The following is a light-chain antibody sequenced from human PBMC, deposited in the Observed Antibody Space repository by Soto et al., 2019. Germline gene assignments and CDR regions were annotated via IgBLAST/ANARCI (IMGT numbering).Light chain of an antibody. Sequence: DIQMTQSPSMLSASVGDRVTIACRASQSIRRWLAWYQQKPGKAPKLLIFDVSTLESGVPSRFSGRGSETEFTLTICSLQPDDFATYYCQQYNSYSPATFGQGTKVEI. CDR3: QQYNSYSPAT. V-gene: IGKV1-5*01. CDR2: DVS. J-gene: IGKJ1*01. CDR1: QSIRRW.